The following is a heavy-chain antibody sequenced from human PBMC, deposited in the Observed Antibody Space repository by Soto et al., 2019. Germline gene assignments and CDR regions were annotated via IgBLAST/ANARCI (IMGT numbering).Heavy chain of an antibody. J-gene: IGHJ4*02. CDR1: GGSFSGYY. Sequence: QVQLQQWGAGLLKPSETLSLTCAVYGGSFSGYYWSWIRQPPGKGLEWIGEINHSGSTNYNPSLKSRVTISVDTSKNQFSLKLSSVTAADTAVYYCARGVSGATSSFSYFDYWGQGTLVTVSS. D-gene: IGHD1-26*01. V-gene: IGHV4-34*01. CDR3: ARGVSGATSSFSYFDY. CDR2: INHSGST.